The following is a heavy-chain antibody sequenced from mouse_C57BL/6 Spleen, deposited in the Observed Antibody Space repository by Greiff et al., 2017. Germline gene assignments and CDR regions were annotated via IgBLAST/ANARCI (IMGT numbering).Heavy chain of an antibody. V-gene: IGHV1-76*01. J-gene: IGHJ1*03. CDR1: GYTFTDYY. CDR2: IYPGSGNT. D-gene: IGHD1-1*01. CDR3: ARAYGSRDWYFEV. Sequence: VQLQQSGAELVRPGASVKLSCKASGYTFTDYYINWVKQRPGQGLEWIARIYPGSGNTYYNEKFTGKATLTAEKSSSTAYMQLSSLTSEDSAVYFCARAYGSRDWYFEVWGTGTTVTVAS.